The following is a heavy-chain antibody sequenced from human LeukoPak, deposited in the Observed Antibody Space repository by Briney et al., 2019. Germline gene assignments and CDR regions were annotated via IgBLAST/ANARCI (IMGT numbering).Heavy chain of an antibody. V-gene: IGHV3-48*01. CDR2: ISSSSSTI. D-gene: IGHD4-23*01. CDR1: AFTFSSYS. J-gene: IGHJ4*02. Sequence: GGSLRLSCAASAFTFSSYSMNWVRQAPGKGLEWVSYISSSSSTIYYADSVKGRFTISRDNSKNTLYLQMNSLRAEDTAVYYCARLDYGGNSGLDYWGQGTLVTVSS. CDR3: ARLDYGGNSGLDY.